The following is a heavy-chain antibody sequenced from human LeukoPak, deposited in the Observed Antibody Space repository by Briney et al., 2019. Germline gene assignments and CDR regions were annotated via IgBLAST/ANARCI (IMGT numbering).Heavy chain of an antibody. D-gene: IGHD3-9*01. V-gene: IGHV3-23*01. CDR1: GFIFSNYA. CDR2: ISGRSDNT. CDR3: AKWGDYDVLTGYYVSDF. Sequence: PGASLRLSRAASGFIFSNYAMYWVRQAPGKGLEWVSAISGRSDNTYYADSVKGRFTLSRDSSKNTLYLQMNSLRADDTAVYYCAKWGDYDVLTGYYVSDFWGQGTLVIVAS. J-gene: IGHJ4*02.